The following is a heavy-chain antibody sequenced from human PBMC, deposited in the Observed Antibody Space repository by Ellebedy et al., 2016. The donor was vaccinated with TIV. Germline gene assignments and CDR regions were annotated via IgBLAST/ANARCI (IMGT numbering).Heavy chain of an antibody. CDR1: GFTFHNYA. CDR3: AKSRNGRATAGDN. V-gene: IGHV3-23*01. CDR2: ISDSGSRT. J-gene: IGHJ4*02. Sequence: GESPKISXAASGFTFHNYAMSWVRQAPGRGLEWVSAISDSGSRTYYADSVKGRFTISRDNSRNTLYLQMDSLRAEDTGVYYCAKSRNGRATAGDNWGQGTLVTVSS. D-gene: IGHD2-21*02.